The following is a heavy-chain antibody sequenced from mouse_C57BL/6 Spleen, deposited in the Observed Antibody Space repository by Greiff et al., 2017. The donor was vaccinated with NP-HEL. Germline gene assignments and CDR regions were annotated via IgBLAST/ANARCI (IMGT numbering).Heavy chain of an antibody. CDR1: GYTFTSYG. D-gene: IGHD2-2*01. J-gene: IGHJ1*03. CDR2: IYPRSGNT. Sequence: QVQLQQSGAELARPGASVKLSCKASGYTFTSYGISWVKQRTGQGLEWFGEIYPRSGNTYYNEKFKGKATLTADKSSSTAYMELRSLTSEDSAVYFCARNYYGYDVGYFDVWGTGTTVTVSS. CDR3: ARNYYGYDVGYFDV. V-gene: IGHV1-81*01.